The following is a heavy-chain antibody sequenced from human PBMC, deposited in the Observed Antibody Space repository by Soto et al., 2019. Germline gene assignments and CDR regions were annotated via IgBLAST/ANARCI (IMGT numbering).Heavy chain of an antibody. J-gene: IGHJ5*02. CDR2: INPHGGST. CDR3: ARSSGGNFGIIIEGSNWFDP. D-gene: IGHD3-3*01. V-gene: IGHV1-46*01. CDR1: GGTFSSYS. Sequence: ASLKVSCKASGGTFSSYSISWVRQAPGQGLEWMGVINPHGGSTKYAQKFQGRITMTRDTSRSTVYMELGSLRSDDTAIYYCARSSGGNFGIIIEGSNWFDPWGQGTLVTVSS.